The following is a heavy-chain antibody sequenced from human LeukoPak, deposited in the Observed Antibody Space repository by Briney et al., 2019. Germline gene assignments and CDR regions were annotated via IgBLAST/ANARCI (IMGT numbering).Heavy chain of an antibody. D-gene: IGHD3-10*01. J-gene: IGHJ4*02. CDR3: TRDEHKGSATFNY. CDR1: GGTFRSAA. CDR2: IILMFGTT. V-gene: IGHV1-69*13. Sequence: SVKVSCKASGGTFRSAAMSWVRQAPGQGLEWVGHIILMFGTTTYALKFQGRVTITADESTRTVHMELNSLTSDDTAIYYCTRDEHKGSATFNYWGQGTLVIVSS.